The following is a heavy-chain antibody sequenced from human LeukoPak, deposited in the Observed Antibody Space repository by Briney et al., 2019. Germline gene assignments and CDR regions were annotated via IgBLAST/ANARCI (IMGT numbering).Heavy chain of an antibody. Sequence: SETLSLTCTVSGYSISSGYYWGWIRQPPGKGLGWIGSIYHSGSTYYNPSLKSRVTISVDTSKNQFSLKLSSVTAADTAVYYCARVTGPSIVVVPAAMNSWGQGTLVTVSS. V-gene: IGHV4-38-2*02. D-gene: IGHD2-2*01. CDR2: IYHSGST. J-gene: IGHJ4*02. CDR3: ARVTGPSIVVVPAAMNS. CDR1: GYSISSGYY.